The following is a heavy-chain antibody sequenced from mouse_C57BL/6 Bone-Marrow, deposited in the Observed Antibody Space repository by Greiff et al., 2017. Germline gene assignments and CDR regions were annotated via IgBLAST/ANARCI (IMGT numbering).Heavy chain of an antibody. V-gene: IGHV1-78*01. CDR1: GYTFTDHT. CDR2: IYPRDGST. D-gene: IGHD1-1*01. Sequence: VKLQESDAELVKPGASVKISCKVSGYTFTDHTIHWMKQRPEQGLEWIGYIYPRDGSTKYNEKFKGKATLTADKSSSTAYMQLNSLTSEDSAVYFCARPPYAVVAPYAMDYWGQGTSVTVSS. CDR3: ARPPYAVVAPYAMDY. J-gene: IGHJ4*01.